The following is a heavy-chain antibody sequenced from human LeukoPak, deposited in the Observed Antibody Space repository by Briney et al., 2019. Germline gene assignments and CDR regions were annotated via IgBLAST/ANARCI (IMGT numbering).Heavy chain of an antibody. CDR1: GFTFSSDA. CDR2: VRPGDGPT. D-gene: IGHD2-2*01. CDR3: TRDHITSWQIDF. J-gene: IGHJ4*02. Sequence: GGSLRLSCAASGFTFSSDAMIWVRQAPGKGLEWVSHVRPGDGPTTYAESVKGRFTISRDNSKNTVSLQMNSLRVEDTAVYYCTRDHITSWQIDFWGQGTMVTVSS. V-gene: IGHV3-23*01.